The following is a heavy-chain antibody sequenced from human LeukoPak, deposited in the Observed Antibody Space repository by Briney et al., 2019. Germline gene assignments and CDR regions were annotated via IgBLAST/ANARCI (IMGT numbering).Heavy chain of an antibody. D-gene: IGHD5-24*01. Sequence: GGSLRLSCAASGFTFSSYAMSWVRQAPGKGLEWVPAISGSGGSTYYAGSVKGRFTISRDNSKNTLYLQMNSLRAEDTAVYYCAKEGHNFKMATYYFDYWGQGTLVTVSS. J-gene: IGHJ4*02. V-gene: IGHV3-23*01. CDR3: AKEGHNFKMATYYFDY. CDR1: GFTFSSYA. CDR2: ISGSGGST.